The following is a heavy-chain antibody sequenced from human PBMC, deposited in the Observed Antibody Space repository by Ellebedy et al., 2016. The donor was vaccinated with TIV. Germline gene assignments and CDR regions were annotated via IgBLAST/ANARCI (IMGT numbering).Heavy chain of an antibody. Sequence: GESLKISXAASGFTFSSYSMNWVRQAPGKGLEWVSSISSSSSYIYYADSVKGRFTISRDNAKNSLYLQMNSLRAEDTAVYYCASGETLYGDYGNVWGQGTTVTVSS. V-gene: IGHV3-21*01. CDR3: ASGETLYGDYGNV. D-gene: IGHD4-17*01. CDR2: ISSSSSYI. CDR1: GFTFSSYS. J-gene: IGHJ6*02.